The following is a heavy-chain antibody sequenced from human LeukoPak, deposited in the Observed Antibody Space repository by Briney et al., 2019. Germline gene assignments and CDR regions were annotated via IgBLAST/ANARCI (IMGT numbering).Heavy chain of an antibody. CDR1: GFTFSNAW. V-gene: IGHV3-15*01. J-gene: IGHJ4*02. Sequence: GGSLRLSCAASGFTFSNAWMSWVRQAPGKGLEWVGRIKSKTDGGTTDYAAPVKGRFTISRDDSKNRLYLQMNSLKTEDTAVYYCTTRARSSWYGGEYDYWGQGTLVTVSS. CDR2: IKSKTDGGTT. D-gene: IGHD6-13*01. CDR3: TTRARSSWYGGEYDY.